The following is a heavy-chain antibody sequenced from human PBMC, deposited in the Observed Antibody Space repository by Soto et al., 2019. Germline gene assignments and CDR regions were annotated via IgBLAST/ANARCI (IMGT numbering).Heavy chain of an antibody. CDR3: ARGRVDYGDYNYYFDY. J-gene: IGHJ4*02. CDR2: IYSGGST. CDR1: GFTVSSNY. V-gene: IGHV3-66*01. D-gene: IGHD4-17*01. Sequence: EVQLVESGGGLVQPGGSLRLSCAASGFTVSSNYMSWVRQAPGKGLEWVSVIYSGGSTYYADSVKGRFTISRDNSKNTLYLQMNSLRAEDTAVYYCARGRVDYGDYNYYFDYWGQGTLGTVSS.